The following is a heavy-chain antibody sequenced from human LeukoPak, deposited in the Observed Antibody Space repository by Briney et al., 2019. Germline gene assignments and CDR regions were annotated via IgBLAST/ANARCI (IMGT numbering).Heavy chain of an antibody. J-gene: IGHJ5*02. D-gene: IGHD2-15*01. V-gene: IGHV3-11*01. CDR1: GFTFSDYY. Sequence: GVLRLSCAASGFTFSDYYMSWIRQSPGKGLEWVSYISSSGSTIYYADSVKGRFTISRDNAKNSLYLQMNSLRAEDTAVYYCASPTHQWRFDPWGQGTLVTVSS. CDR2: ISSSGSTI. CDR3: ASPTHQWRFDP.